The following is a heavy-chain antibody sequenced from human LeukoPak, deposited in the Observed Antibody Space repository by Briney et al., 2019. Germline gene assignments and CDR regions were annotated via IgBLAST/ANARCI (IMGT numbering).Heavy chain of an antibody. Sequence: GRSLRLSCAASGFSVSSYDINWVRQAPGKGLEWFSSITSRTTYTHYADSVAGQFTIPRDNANNSLSLQLNSLRAADTAVYYCARDQGSLSYFDYWGQGTLVTVSS. V-gene: IGHV3-21*01. J-gene: IGHJ4*02. CDR3: ARDQGSLSYFDY. CDR2: ITSRTTYT. CDR1: GFSVSSYD.